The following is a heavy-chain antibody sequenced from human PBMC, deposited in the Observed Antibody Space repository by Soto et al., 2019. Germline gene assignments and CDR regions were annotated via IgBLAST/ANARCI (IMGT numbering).Heavy chain of an antibody. CDR2: IYSSGST. D-gene: IGHD4-17*01. CDR3: AREGTTPRGLDY. J-gene: IGHJ4*02. V-gene: IGHV4-39*07. CDR1: GGAISSSSYY. Sequence: SETLSLTCTVSGGAISSSSYYWGWIRQPPGKGLEGIGSIYSSGSTNYNPSLKSRVTISVDTSKNQFSLKLSSVTAADTAVYYCAREGTTPRGLDYWGQGTLVTVSS.